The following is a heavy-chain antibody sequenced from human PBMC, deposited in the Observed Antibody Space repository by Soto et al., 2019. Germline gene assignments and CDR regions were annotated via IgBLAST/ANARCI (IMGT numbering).Heavy chain of an antibody. CDR2: IWFDGSNQ. J-gene: IGHJ6*02. CDR1: GFTFSSYG. Sequence: GGSLRLSCAASGFTFSSYGMHWVRQAPGRGLEWVAVIWFDGSNQYYVDSVKGRFTISRDNSRNTLFLQMNSLRAEDTAVYYCARADYGGKYLFYYGMAVCGQGTTVTVSS. CDR3: ARADYGGKYLFYYGMAV. D-gene: IGHD4-17*01. V-gene: IGHV3-33*01.